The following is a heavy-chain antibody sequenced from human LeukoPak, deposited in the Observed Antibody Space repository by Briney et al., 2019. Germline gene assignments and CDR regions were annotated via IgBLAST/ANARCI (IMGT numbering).Heavy chain of an antibody. J-gene: IGHJ6*03. Sequence: GASVKVSCKVSGYTLTELSMHWVRQAPGKGLEWMGGFDPEDGETIYAQKFQGRVTMTEDTSTDTAYMELSSLRSEDTAVCYCARIVRGVIMRHYYYYMDVWGKGTTVTVSS. CDR1: GYTLTELS. V-gene: IGHV1-24*01. CDR2: FDPEDGET. CDR3: ARIVRGVIMRHYYYYMDV. D-gene: IGHD3-10*01.